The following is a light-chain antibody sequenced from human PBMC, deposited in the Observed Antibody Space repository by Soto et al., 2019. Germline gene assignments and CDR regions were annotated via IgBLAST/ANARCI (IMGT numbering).Light chain of an antibody. J-gene: IGKJ4*01. CDR3: QQRSDWPPLT. Sequence: EIVLTQSPATLSLSPGERATLSCRASQSVSNYLAWYQQKPGQAPRLLIYGASGRATGTPARFSGSGTGTDFTLTISSLEPEDSAIYYCQQRSDWPPLTFGGGTNVEI. CDR1: QSVSNY. V-gene: IGKV3-11*01. CDR2: GAS.